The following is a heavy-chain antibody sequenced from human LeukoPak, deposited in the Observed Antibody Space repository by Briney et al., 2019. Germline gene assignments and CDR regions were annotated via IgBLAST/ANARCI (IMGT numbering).Heavy chain of an antibody. J-gene: IGHJ4*02. CDR2: INWNGGSI. V-gene: IGHV3-20*04. Sequence: RSGGSLRLSCAASGFTFDNYGMSWVRLAPGKGLEWDSGINWNGGSIGYAHSVKGRFTISRDNAKNSLYLQMNSLRAEDTALYYCARVGIYGDYGRYFDYWGQGTLVTVSS. D-gene: IGHD4-17*01. CDR3: ARVGIYGDYGRYFDY. CDR1: GFTFDNYG.